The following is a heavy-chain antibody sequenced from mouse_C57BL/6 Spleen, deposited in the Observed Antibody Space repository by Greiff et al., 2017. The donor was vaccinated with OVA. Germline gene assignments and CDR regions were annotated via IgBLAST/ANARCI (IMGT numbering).Heavy chain of an antibody. Sequence: EVMLVESGGDLVKPGGSLKLSCAASGFTFSSYGMSWVRQTPDKRLEWVATISSGGSYTYYPDSVKGRFTISRDNAKNTLYLQMSSLKSEDTAMYYCARDGIYYFDYWGQGTTLTVSS. CDR2: ISSGGSYT. D-gene: IGHD2-1*01. V-gene: IGHV5-6*01. CDR3: ARDGIYYFDY. J-gene: IGHJ2*01. CDR1: GFTFSSYG.